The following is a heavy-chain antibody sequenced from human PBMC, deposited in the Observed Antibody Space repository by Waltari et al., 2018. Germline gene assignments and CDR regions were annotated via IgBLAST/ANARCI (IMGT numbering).Heavy chain of an antibody. CDR1: GGSISSYY. CDR3: ARKGRRGPEGGYFDY. Sequence: QVQLQESGPGLVKPSETLSLTCTVSGGSISSYYWSWIRQPAGKGLEWIGRIYTSGSTNYNPPLKSRVTMSVDTSKNQFSLKLSSVTAADTAVYYCARKGRRGPEGGYFDYWGQGTLVTVSS. J-gene: IGHJ4*02. CDR2: IYTSGST. V-gene: IGHV4-4*07. D-gene: IGHD3-10*01.